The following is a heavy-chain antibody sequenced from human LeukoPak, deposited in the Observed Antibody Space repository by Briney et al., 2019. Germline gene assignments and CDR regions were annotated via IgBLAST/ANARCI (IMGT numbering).Heavy chain of an antibody. CDR1: GLSFRTYW. Sequence: GESLRLSCAVSGLSFRTYWMHWVRQAPGKGLVRVSRLHSDHGAVNYADSVQGRFTISRDNAKNILFLEMNSLSGEDTAMYYCAIEGGDGYKFYWGQGTLVTVSS. CDR2: LHSDHGAV. CDR3: AIEGGDGYKFY. D-gene: IGHD5-24*01. J-gene: IGHJ4*02. V-gene: IGHV3-74*01.